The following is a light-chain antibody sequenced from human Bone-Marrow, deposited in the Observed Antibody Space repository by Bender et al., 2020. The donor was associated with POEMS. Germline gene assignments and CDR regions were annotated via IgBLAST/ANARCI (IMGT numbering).Light chain of an antibody. J-gene: IGLJ3*02. CDR3: AAWEDSLNGWV. CDR2: QDN. CDR1: KLGDKY. Sequence: SFDLSQPPSVSVSPAQTVSITCSGDKLGDKYASWYQQRSGQSPVLVIYQDNKRPSGIPERFSGSNSGNTATLTISGTQAMDEADYYCAAWEDSLNGWVFGGGTKLTVL. V-gene: IGLV3-1*01.